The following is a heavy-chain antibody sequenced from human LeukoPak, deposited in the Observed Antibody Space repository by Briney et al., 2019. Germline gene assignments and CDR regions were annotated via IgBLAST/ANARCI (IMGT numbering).Heavy chain of an antibody. J-gene: IGHJ3*02. D-gene: IGHD6-6*01. CDR1: GGSISSGGYS. CDR2: IYHSGST. Sequence: ASETLSLTCAVSGGSISSGGYSWSWIRQPPGKGLEWIGYIYHSGSTYYNPSLKSRVTISVDRLKNQFSLKLSSVTAADTAVYYCARTSIAARRANAFDIWGQGTMVTVSS. CDR3: ARTSIAARRANAFDI. V-gene: IGHV4-30-2*01.